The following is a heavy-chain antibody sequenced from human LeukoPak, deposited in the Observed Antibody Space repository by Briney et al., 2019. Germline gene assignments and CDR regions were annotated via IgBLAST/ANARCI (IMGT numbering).Heavy chain of an antibody. CDR3: AKDHLAGYSYGGYYFDY. CDR2: ISYDGSNK. D-gene: IGHD5-18*01. V-gene: IGHV3-30*18. CDR1: GFTFSNYG. Sequence: GGPLRLSCAASGFTFSNYGMHWVRQAPGKGLEWVAVISYDGSNKNYVDSVKGRFTISRDNSKNTLYLQMSSLRGEDTAVYYCAKDHLAGYSYGGYYFDYWGQGTRVTVSS. J-gene: IGHJ4*02.